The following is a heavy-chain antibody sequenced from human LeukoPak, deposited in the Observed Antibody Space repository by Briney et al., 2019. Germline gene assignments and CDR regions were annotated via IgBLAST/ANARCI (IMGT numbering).Heavy chain of an antibody. CDR2: IYYSGST. CDR1: GGSISSSSYY. CDR3: ARASNWFDP. Sequence: PSETLSLTCTVSGGSISSSSYYWGWIRQPPGKGLGWIGSIYYSGSTYYNPSLKSRVTISVDTSKNQFSLKLSSVTAADTAVYYCARASNWFDPWGQGTLVTVSS. J-gene: IGHJ5*02. V-gene: IGHV4-39*01.